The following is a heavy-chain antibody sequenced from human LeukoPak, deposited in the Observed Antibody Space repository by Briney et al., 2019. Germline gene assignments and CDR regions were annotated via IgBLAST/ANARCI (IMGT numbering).Heavy chain of an antibody. J-gene: IGHJ3*02. V-gene: IGHV3-74*01. Sequence: GGSLRLSCAASGFTLSSYWMHWVRQAPGKGLVWVSRINTDGSSTSYADSVKGRFTISRDNAKNTLYLQMNSLRAEDTAVYYCAKDDSITIFGVTPGAFDIWGQGTMVTVSS. CDR3: AKDDSITIFGVTPGAFDI. CDR2: INTDGSST. CDR1: GFTLSSYW. D-gene: IGHD3-3*01.